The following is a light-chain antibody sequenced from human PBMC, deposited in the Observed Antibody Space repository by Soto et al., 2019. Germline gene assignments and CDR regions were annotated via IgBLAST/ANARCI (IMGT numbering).Light chain of an antibody. CDR2: DAS. V-gene: IGKV3-11*01. CDR1: QSVSSY. Sequence: EIVLTQSPATLSLSPGERATLSCRASQSVSSYLAWYQQQPGQAPRLLIYDASNRATGIPARFSGSGSGTDFTLTISSLEPEDFAVYYCQQRINSLTFGGGTKVEIK. J-gene: IGKJ4*01. CDR3: QQRINSLT.